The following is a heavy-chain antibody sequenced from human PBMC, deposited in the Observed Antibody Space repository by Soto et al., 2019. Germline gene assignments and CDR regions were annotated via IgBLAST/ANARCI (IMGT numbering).Heavy chain of an antibody. J-gene: IGHJ1*01. CDR1: GFTFSSYA. D-gene: IGHD2-15*01. V-gene: IGHV3-30-3*01. CDR2: ISYDGSNK. Sequence: QVQLVESGGGVVQPGRSLRLSCAASGFTFSSYAMHWVRQAPGKGLEWVAVISYDGSNKYYADSVKGRFTISRDNSKNTLYLQMNSLRAEDTAVYYCARDSSHCSGGSCYSAYFQHWGQGTLLTVSS. CDR3: ARDSSHCSGGSCYSAYFQH.